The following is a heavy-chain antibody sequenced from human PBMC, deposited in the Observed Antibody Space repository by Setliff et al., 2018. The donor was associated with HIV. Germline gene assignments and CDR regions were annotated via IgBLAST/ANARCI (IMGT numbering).Heavy chain of an antibody. CDR2: IYTSGST. CDR3: ARHTNLLDYNFFSGYSRCWCDP. CDR1: GGSISSGTYY. Sequence: PSETLSLTCTVSGGSISSGTYYWSLVRQPAGKGLEWIGRIYTSGSTNYNPSLKSRVTISLEPSKNQYSLIMSSVAASDTAVYYCARHTNLLDYNFFSGYSRCWCDPWGQGTPVTVSS. D-gene: IGHD3-3*01. J-gene: IGHJ5*02. V-gene: IGHV4-61*02.